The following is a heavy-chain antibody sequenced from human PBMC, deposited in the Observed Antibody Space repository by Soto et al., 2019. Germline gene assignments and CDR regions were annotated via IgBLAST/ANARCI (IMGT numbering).Heavy chain of an antibody. J-gene: IGHJ4*02. D-gene: IGHD3-3*01. Sequence: ASAKVSCKASGYTFTSYGISWVRQAPGQGLEWMGWISAYNGNTNYAQKLQGRVTMTTDTSTSTAYMELRSLRSDDTAVYYCARDYQYYDFWSGYYVDFGYWGQGTLVTVSS. CDR1: GYTFTSYG. CDR2: ISAYNGNT. V-gene: IGHV1-18*01. CDR3: ARDYQYYDFWSGYYVDFGY.